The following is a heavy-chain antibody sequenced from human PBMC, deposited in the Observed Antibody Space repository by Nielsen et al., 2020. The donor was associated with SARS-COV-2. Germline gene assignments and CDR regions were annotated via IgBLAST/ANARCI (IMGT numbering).Heavy chain of an antibody. V-gene: IGHV3-7*01. CDR2: IKQDGSEK. J-gene: IGHJ6*03. CDR3: ARGGIHTIFGVSYYYYYMDV. Sequence: WIRQPPGKGLEWVANIKQDGSEKYYVDSVKGRFTISRDNSKNTLYLQMNSLRAEDTAVYYCARGGIHTIFGVSYYYYYMDVWGKGTTVTVSS. D-gene: IGHD3-3*01.